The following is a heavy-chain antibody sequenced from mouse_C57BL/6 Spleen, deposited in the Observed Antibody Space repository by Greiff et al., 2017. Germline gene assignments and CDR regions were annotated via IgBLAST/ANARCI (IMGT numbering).Heavy chain of an antibody. Sequence: EVQLVESGGGLVQPKGSLKLSCAASGFSFNTYAMNWVRQAPGKGLEWVARIRSKSNNYATSDADSVKDRFTISRDDSECMLYLKMNNLKTEDTAMYYCVRHDRVTGYAMDYWGQGTSVTVAS. CDR2: IRSKSNNYAT. CDR1: GFSFNTYA. J-gene: IGHJ4*01. CDR3: VRHDRVTGYAMDY. D-gene: IGHD2-1*01. V-gene: IGHV10-1*01.